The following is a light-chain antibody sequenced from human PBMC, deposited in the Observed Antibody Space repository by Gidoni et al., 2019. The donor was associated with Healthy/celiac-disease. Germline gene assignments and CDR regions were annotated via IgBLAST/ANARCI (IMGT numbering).Light chain of an antibody. V-gene: IGLV3-1*01. Sequence: SYELTQPPAVSVSPGQTARITCSGDKLGDKYACWYQQTPGQSPVLVIYQDSKRPSGIPERFSGSTSGTPATLPIRGTLAMAEADYSCQAWARSPAIFGGGTTLTVL. CDR1: KLGDKY. J-gene: IGLJ2*01. CDR2: QDS. CDR3: QAWARSPAI.